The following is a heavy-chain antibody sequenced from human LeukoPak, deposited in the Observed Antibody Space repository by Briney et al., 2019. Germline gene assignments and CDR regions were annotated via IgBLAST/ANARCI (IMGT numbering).Heavy chain of an antibody. CDR3: ARQDYDILTGYSDYFDY. CDR2: IYYSGST. J-gene: IGHJ4*02. D-gene: IGHD3-9*01. Sequence: SETLSLTCTVSGGSISSSSYHWRWVRQPPGKGLEWIGSIYYSGSTYYNPSLKSRVTISVDTSTNQFSLKLSSVTAADTAVYYCARQDYDILTGYSDYFDYWGQGTLVTVSS. V-gene: IGHV4-39*01. CDR1: GGSISSSSYH.